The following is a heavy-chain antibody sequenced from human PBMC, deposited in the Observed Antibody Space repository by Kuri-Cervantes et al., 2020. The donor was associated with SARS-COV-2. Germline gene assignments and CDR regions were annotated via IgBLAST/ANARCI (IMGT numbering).Heavy chain of an antibody. J-gene: IGHJ5*02. V-gene: IGHV3-30-3*02. CDR2: ISYDGSNK. CDR3: AKRSDSADDFWSGYYTGNWFDP. D-gene: IGHD3-3*01. Sequence: LSLTCAASGFTFSSYAMHWVRQAPGKGLEWVAVISYDGSNKYYADSVMGRFTISRDNSKNTLYLQMNSLRAEDTAVYYCAKRSDSADDFWSGYYTGNWFDPWGQGTLVTVSS. CDR1: GFTFSSYA.